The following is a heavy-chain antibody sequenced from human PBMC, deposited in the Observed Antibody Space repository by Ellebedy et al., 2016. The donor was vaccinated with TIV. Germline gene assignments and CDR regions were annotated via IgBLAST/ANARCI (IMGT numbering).Heavy chain of an antibody. V-gene: IGHV1-24*01. Sequence: ASVKVSXXASGYTFTSYYMHWVRQAPGKGLEWMGGFDPEDGETIYAQKFQGRVTMTEDTSTDTAYMELSSLRSEDTAVYYCARDNGIAAGGDDAFDIWGQGTMVTVSS. J-gene: IGHJ3*02. CDR2: FDPEDGET. CDR1: GYTFTSYY. D-gene: IGHD6-13*01. CDR3: ARDNGIAAGGDDAFDI.